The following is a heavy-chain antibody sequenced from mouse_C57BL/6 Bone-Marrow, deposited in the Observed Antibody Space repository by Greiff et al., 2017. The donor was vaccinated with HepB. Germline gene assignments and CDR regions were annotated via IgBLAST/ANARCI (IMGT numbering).Heavy chain of an antibody. J-gene: IGHJ3*01. CDR3: ARQYGRGFAY. V-gene: IGHV5-12*01. D-gene: IGHD1-1*01. CDR1: GFTFSDYY. CDR2: ISNGGGST. Sequence: EVQGVESGGGLVQPGGSLKLSCAASGFTFSDYYMYWVRQTPEKRLEWVAYISNGGGSTYYPDTVKGRFTISRDNAKNTLYLQMSRLKSEDTAMYYCARQYGRGFAYWGQGTLVTVSA.